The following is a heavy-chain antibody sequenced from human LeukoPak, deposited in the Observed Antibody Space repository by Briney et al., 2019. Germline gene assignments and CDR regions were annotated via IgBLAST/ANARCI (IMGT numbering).Heavy chain of an antibody. Sequence: SETLSLTCTVSGGSISSYYWSWIRQPPGKGLEWIGYIYYSGSTNYNPSLKSRVTISVDTSKNQFSLKLSSVTAADTAVYYCARVQNYYDSSGYYVAYYYYGMDVWGQGTTVTVSS. V-gene: IGHV4-59*01. CDR2: IYYSGST. CDR1: GGSISSYY. CDR3: ARVQNYYDSSGYYVAYYYYGMDV. J-gene: IGHJ6*02. D-gene: IGHD3-22*01.